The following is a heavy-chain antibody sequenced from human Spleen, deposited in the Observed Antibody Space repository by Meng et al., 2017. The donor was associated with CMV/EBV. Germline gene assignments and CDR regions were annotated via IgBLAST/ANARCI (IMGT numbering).Heavy chain of an antibody. Sequence: GGSLRLSCAASGFTFSSYSMNWVRQAPGKGLEWVSSISSSSSYIYYADSVKGRFTISRDNAKNSLYLQMNSLRAEDTAVYYCARDIRDAYDSSLYYFDYWGQGTLVTVSS. CDR3: ARDIRDAYDSSLYYFDY. V-gene: IGHV3-21*01. D-gene: IGHD3-22*01. J-gene: IGHJ4*02. CDR1: GFTFSSYS. CDR2: ISSSSSYI.